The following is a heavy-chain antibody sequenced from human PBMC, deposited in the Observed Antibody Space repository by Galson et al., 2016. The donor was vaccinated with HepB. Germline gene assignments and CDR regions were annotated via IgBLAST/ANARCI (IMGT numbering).Heavy chain of an antibody. J-gene: IGHJ4*02. CDR2: ISTYNGDT. Sequence: QSGAEVKEPGASVKVSCKASGYTFTSYGISWVRQAPGQGLEWMGWISTYNGDTNYAQKLQGRVTMTTDTSTDTAYMELRSLRSDDTAKYYCARTLYSNSWSSYWGQGTLVTVSS. V-gene: IGHV1-18*01. D-gene: IGHD6-13*01. CDR1: GYTFTSYG. CDR3: ARTLYSNSWSSY.